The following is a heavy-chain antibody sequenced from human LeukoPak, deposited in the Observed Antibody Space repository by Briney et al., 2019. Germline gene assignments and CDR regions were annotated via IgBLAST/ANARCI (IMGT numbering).Heavy chain of an antibody. J-gene: IGHJ3*02. Sequence: PGGSLRLSCAASGFTFSSYSMNWVRQAPGKGLEWVSSISSSSSYIYYADSVKGRFTISRDNAKNSLYLQMNSLRAEDTAVYYCARDLTLIICGTDCSDAFDIWGQGTMVTVSS. CDR1: GFTFSSYS. D-gene: IGHD2-21*02. CDR3: ARDLTLIICGTDCSDAFDI. V-gene: IGHV3-21*01. CDR2: ISSSSSYI.